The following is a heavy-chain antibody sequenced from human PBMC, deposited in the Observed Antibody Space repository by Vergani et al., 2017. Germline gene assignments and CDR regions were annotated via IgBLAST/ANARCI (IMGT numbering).Heavy chain of an antibody. Sequence: EVDLVESGGGLAQPGGSLRLSCEASGITFWKFGMHWVRQGPGKGLEWVSGISWNSGAVDYADSVRGRFTISRDNAKNSLFLEMNSLRFEDTAVYFCTKGSVYYHDSAGHGYDPYTGFGHWGQGTLVTVSS. CDR1: GITFWKFG. D-gene: IGHD5-12*01. CDR3: TKGSVYYHDSAGHGYDPYTGFGH. V-gene: IGHV3-9*01. J-gene: IGHJ3*01. CDR2: ISWNSGAV.